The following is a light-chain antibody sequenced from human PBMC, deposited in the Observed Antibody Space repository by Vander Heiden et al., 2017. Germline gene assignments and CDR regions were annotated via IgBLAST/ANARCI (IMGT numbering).Light chain of an antibody. CDR1: QGISSY. CDR3: QQDDDYPFT. V-gene: IGKV1-8*01. J-gene: IGKJ3*01. Sequence: AIRMTQSPSSFSASTGDSVTITCRASQGISSYLAWYQQKPGKAPKLLIYAASTLQSGVPSRFSGSGSGTDFTLTISCLQSEDFATYYCQQDDDYPFTFGPGTKVDTK. CDR2: AAS.